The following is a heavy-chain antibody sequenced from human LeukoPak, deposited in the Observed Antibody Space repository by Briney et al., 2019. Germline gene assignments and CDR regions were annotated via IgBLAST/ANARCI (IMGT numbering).Heavy chain of an antibody. D-gene: IGHD2-8*02. J-gene: IGHJ6*02. CDR2: IYSGGST. Sequence: GGSLRLSCAASGLTVSSNYMSWVRQAPGTGLEWVSIIYSGGSTHYADSVKGRFTISRDNSKNTVYLQMNSLRAEDTAVYYCARDTGGYSGMDVWGQGTTVTVSS. CDR1: GLTVSSNY. CDR3: ARDTGGYSGMDV. V-gene: IGHV3-53*01.